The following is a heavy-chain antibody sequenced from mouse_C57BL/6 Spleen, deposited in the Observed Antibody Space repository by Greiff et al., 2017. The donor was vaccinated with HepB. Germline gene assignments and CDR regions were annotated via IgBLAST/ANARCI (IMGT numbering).Heavy chain of an antibody. CDR3: ARGDYGSSPRFAY. D-gene: IGHD1-1*01. Sequence: VQLQQSVAELVRPGASVKLSCTASGFNIKNTYMHWVKQRPEQGLEWIGRIDPANGNTKYAPKFQGTATITADTSSNTAYLQLSSLTSEDTAIYYCARGDYGSSPRFAYWGQGTLVTVSA. CDR2: IDPANGNT. V-gene: IGHV14-3*01. CDR1: GFNIKNTY. J-gene: IGHJ3*01.